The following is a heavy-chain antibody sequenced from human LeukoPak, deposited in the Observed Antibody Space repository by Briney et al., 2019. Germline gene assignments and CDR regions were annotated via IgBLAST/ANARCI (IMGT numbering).Heavy chain of an antibody. D-gene: IGHD6-19*01. CDR1: GGSISSYY. Sequence: SETLSLTCTVSGGSISSYYWSWIRQPPGKGLEWIGYIYYTGSTNYNPSLKSRVAISVDTSKNQFSLKLSSVTAADTAVYYCAGGGQWLVSPLDYWGQGTLVTVSS. V-gene: IGHV4-59*01. J-gene: IGHJ4*02. CDR3: AGGGQWLVSPLDY. CDR2: IYYTGST.